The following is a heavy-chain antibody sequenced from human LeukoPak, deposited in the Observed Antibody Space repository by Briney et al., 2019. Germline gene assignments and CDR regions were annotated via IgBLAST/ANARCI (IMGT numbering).Heavy chain of an antibody. Sequence: ASVQVSCKASGYTFTGYYMHWVRQAPGQGLEWVGWINPNSGGTNYAQKFQGWVTMTRDTSISTAYMELSRLRSDDTAVYYCATSSGWYYYGMDVWGKGTTVSVSS. CDR1: GYTFTGYY. CDR3: ATSSGWYYYGMDV. J-gene: IGHJ6*04. CDR2: INPNSGGT. V-gene: IGHV1-2*04. D-gene: IGHD6-19*01.